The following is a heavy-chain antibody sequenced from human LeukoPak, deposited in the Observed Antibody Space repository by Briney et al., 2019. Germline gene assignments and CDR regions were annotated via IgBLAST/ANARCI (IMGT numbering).Heavy chain of an antibody. CDR2: IKQDGSEK. Sequence: GGSLRLSCAASGFTFSSYWMSWVRQAPGKGLEWVANIKQDGSEKCYVDSVKGRFTISRDNAKNSLYLQMNSLRAEDTAVYYCARETTPYYYYYGMDVWGQGTTVTVSS. CDR3: ARETTPYYYYYGMDV. J-gene: IGHJ6*02. CDR1: GFTFSSYW. D-gene: IGHD1-7*01. V-gene: IGHV3-7*01.